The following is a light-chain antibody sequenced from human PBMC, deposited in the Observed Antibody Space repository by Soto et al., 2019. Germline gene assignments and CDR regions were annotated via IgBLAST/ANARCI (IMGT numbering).Light chain of an antibody. CDR3: QQAGIFPLT. V-gene: IGKV1-12*01. Sequence: DIQMNQSPSSVSASVGDRVIITCRASQGISSWLAWYQQKPGKAPNLLIYTASSLQSGVPSRFIGSGSGTEFTFTISGLQPEDVGTYYCQQAGIFPLTFGGGTKVEIK. CDR1: QGISSW. J-gene: IGKJ4*01. CDR2: TAS.